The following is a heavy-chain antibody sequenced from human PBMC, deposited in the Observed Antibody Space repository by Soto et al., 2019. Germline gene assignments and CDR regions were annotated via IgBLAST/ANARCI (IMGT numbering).Heavy chain of an antibody. Sequence: GGSPRLSCAASGFTFSSYAMSWVRQAPGKGLEWVSAISGSGGSTYYADSVKGRFTISRDNSKNTLYLQMNSLRAEDTAVYYCAKDRADFVVVIAFNWGQGTLVTVSS. J-gene: IGHJ4*02. V-gene: IGHV3-23*01. CDR2: ISGSGGST. D-gene: IGHD2-21*01. CDR1: GFTFSSYA. CDR3: AKDRADFVVVIAFN.